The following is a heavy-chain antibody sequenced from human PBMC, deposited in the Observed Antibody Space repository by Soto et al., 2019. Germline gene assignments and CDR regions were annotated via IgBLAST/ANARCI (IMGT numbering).Heavy chain of an antibody. CDR3: ASSPRGYCSSTSCRELGNYYGMDV. J-gene: IGHJ6*02. D-gene: IGHD2-2*01. CDR1: GYSFTSYW. Sequence: LGESLKISCKGSGYSFTSYWIGWVRQMPGKGLEWMGRIDPSDSYTNYSPSFQGHVTISADKSISTAYLQWSSLKASDTATYYCASSPRGYCSSTSCRELGNYYGMDVWGQGTTVTVSS. CDR2: IDPSDSYT. V-gene: IGHV5-10-1*01.